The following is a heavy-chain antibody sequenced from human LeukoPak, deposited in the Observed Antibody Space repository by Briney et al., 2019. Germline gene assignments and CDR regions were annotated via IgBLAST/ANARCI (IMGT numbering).Heavy chain of an antibody. Sequence: PSETLSLTCTVSGGSISSSSYYWGWIRQPPGKGLEWIGSIYYSGSTCYNPSLKSRVTISVDTSKNQFSLKLSSVTAADTAVYYCARPAGYSSGWYTGGDWFDPWGQGTLVTVSS. CDR3: ARPAGYSSGWYTGGDWFDP. CDR1: GGSISSSSYY. CDR2: IYYSGST. J-gene: IGHJ5*02. V-gene: IGHV4-39*01. D-gene: IGHD6-19*01.